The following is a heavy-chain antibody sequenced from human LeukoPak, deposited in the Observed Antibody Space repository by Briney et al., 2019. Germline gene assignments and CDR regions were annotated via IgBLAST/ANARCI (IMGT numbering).Heavy chain of an antibody. V-gene: IGHV3-30-3*01. CDR3: ARARWYFDY. CDR1: GFIFSSYA. J-gene: IGHJ4*02. CDR2: ISYDGSNK. D-gene: IGHD4-23*01. Sequence: GRSLRLSCAASGFIFSSYAMHWVRQAPGKGLEWVAVISYDGSNKYYADSVKGRFTISRDNSKNTLYLQMNSLRAEDTAVYYCARARWYFDYWGQGTLVTVSS.